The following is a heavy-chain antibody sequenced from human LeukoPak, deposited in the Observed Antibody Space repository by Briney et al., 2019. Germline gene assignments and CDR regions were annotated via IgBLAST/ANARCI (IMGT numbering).Heavy chain of an antibody. V-gene: IGHV3-48*02. CDR2: ISSSSSTI. Sequence: GGSLRLSCAASGFTFSSYSMNWVRQAPGKGLEWVSYISSSSSTIYYADSVKGRFTISRDNAKNSLYLQMNSLRDEDTAVYYCARDGPPETTVTSPGGYWGQGTLVTVSS. J-gene: IGHJ4*02. CDR3: ARDGPPETTVTSPGGY. D-gene: IGHD4-17*01. CDR1: GFTFSSYS.